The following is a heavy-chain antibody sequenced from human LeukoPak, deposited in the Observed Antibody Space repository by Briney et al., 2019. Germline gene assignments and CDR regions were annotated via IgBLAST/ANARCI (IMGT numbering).Heavy chain of an antibody. CDR1: GFNVSHNY. CDR2: IYSAGVT. D-gene: IGHD3-10*01. Sequence: PGGSLRLSCAVSGFNVSHNYMTWVRQAPGKGLEWVSVIYSAGVTYYADSVKGRFTISRDNSKNTLYLQMNSLRAEDTAVYFCASGSYYGSGIIDFWGQGTLVTASS. V-gene: IGHV3-53*01. J-gene: IGHJ4*02. CDR3: ASGSYYGSGIIDF.